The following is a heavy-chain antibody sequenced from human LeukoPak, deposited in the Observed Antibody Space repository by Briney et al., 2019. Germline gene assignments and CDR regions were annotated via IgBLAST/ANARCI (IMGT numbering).Heavy chain of an antibody. J-gene: IGHJ4*02. CDR2: ISYDGSNK. V-gene: IGHV3-30*04. Sequence: GGSLRLSCAVSGFTFSSYAMHWVRQAPGKGLEWVAVISYDGSNKYYADSVKGRFTISRDNSKNTLYLQMNSLRAEDTAVYYCAKGGEWQPEYWGQGTLVTVSS. D-gene: IGHD1-26*01. CDR1: GFTFSSYA. CDR3: AKGGEWQPEY.